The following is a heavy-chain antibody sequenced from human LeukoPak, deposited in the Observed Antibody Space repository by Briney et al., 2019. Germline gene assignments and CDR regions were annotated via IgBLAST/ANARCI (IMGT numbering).Heavy chain of an antibody. D-gene: IGHD1-14*01. V-gene: IGHV4-38-2*02. CDR3: ARLIPRGMNLDAFDF. J-gene: IGHJ3*01. CDR2: VRNSGAA. CDR1: GYSVSRDYY. Sequence: SETLSLTCTVSGYSVSRDYYWGWIRQSPGKGLEWIGSVRNSGAAYYSPSLKSRVTMSTDSSKNQVSLRLSSVTAADTAIYCARLIPRGMNLDAFDFWGQGTMVTVSS.